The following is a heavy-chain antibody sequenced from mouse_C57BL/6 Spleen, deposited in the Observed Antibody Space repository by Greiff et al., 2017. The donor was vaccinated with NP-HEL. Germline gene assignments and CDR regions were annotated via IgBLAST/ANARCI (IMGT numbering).Heavy chain of an antibody. V-gene: IGHV5-12*01. CDR1: GFTFSDYY. CDR3: ARPVDSSGYGFAY. D-gene: IGHD3-2*02. CDR2: ISNGGGST. J-gene: IGHJ3*01. Sequence: EVHLVESGGGLVQPGGSLKLSCAASGFTFSDYYMYWVRQTPEKRLEWVAYISNGGGSTYYPDTVKGRFTISRDNAKNTLYLQMSRLKSEDTAMYYCARPVDSSGYGFAYWGQGTLVTVSA.